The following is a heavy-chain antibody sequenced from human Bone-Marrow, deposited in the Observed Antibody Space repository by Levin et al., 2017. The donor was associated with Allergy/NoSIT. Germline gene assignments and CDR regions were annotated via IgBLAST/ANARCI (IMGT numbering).Heavy chain of an antibody. V-gene: IGHV4-4*07. CDR1: GGSISAYY. J-gene: IGHJ3*01. CDR3: ASVGYSDGYNRDAFDV. CDR2: IYASGSA. Sequence: SETLSLTCTVSGGSISAYYWTWVRQPAGKGLEWIGRIYASGSANYNPSLRSRITMSIDTSENQFSLNLGSVTAADTAVYYCASVGYSDGYNRDAFDVWGQGTVVTVS. D-gene: IGHD5-24*01.